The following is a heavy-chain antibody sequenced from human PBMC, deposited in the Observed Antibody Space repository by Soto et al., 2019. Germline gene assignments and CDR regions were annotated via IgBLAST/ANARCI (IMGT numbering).Heavy chain of an antibody. V-gene: IGHV4-39*01. CDR3: ARQNWNDVGRGAFDI. D-gene: IGHD1-1*01. J-gene: IGHJ3*02. Sequence: QLQLQESGPGLVKPSETLSLTCTVSGGSISSSSYYWGWIRQPPGKGLEWIGSIYYSGSTYYNPSLKSRVTISVDTSKNQFSLKLSSVTAADTAVYYCARQNWNDVGRGAFDIWGQGTMVTVSS. CDR1: GGSISSSSYY. CDR2: IYYSGST.